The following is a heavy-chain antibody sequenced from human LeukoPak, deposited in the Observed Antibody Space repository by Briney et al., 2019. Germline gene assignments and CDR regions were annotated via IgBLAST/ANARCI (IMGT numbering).Heavy chain of an antibody. J-gene: IGHJ4*02. D-gene: IGHD5-18*01. CDR2: INHSGST. Sequence: SETLSPTCADYGGSFSGYYWSWIRQPPGKGLEWIGEINHSGSTNYNPSLKSRVTISVDTSKNQFSLKLSSVTAADTAVYYCARGIFGYSYGYDPRAYYFDYWGQGTLVTVSS. CDR3: ARGIFGYSYGYDPRAYYFDY. CDR1: GGSFSGYY. V-gene: IGHV4-34*01.